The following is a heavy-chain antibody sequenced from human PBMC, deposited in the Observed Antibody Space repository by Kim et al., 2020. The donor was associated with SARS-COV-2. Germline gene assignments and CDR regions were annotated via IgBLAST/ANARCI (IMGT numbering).Heavy chain of an antibody. CDR2: IYYSGST. CDR3: ATIRRVVITFQPAPDFDY. Sequence: SETLSLTCTVSGGSISSSSYYWGWIRQPPGKGLEWIGSIYYSGSTYYNPSLKSRVTISVDTSKNQFSLKLSSVTAADTAVYYCATIRRVVITFQPAPDFDYWGQGTLVTVSS. CDR1: GGSISSSSYY. D-gene: IGHD3-22*01. J-gene: IGHJ4*02. V-gene: IGHV4-39*01.